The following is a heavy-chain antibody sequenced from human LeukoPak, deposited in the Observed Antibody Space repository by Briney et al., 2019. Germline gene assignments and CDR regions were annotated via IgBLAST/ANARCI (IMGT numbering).Heavy chain of an antibody. D-gene: IGHD3-22*01. CDR2: ISYDGSNK. V-gene: IGHV3-30*18. CDR1: GFTLSSYG. J-gene: IGHJ4*02. CDR3: AKDQVNYYDSGGVLDY. Sequence: PGGSLRLSCAASGFTLSSYGMHWVRQAPGKGLEWVAVISYDGSNKYYADSVKGRFTISRDNSKNTLYLQMNSLRAEGTAVYYCAKDQVNYYDSGGVLDYWGQGTLVTVSS.